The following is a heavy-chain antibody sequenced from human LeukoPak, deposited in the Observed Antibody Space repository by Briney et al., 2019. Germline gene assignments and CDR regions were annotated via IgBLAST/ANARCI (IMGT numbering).Heavy chain of an antibody. V-gene: IGHV4-59*01. CDR2: IYYSGST. CDR1: GGSISSYY. Sequence: SETLSLTCTVSGGSISSYYWSWIRQPPGKGLEWIGYIYYSGSTNYNPSLKSRVTISVDTSKNQFSLKLSSVTAADTAVYYCARGGSSGRYYYYGMDAWGQGTTVTVSS. D-gene: IGHD6-19*01. J-gene: IGHJ6*02. CDR3: ARGGSSGRYYYYGMDA.